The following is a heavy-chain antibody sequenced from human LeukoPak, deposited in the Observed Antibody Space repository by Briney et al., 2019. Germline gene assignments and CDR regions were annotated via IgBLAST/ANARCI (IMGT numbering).Heavy chain of an antibody. D-gene: IGHD3-16*01. J-gene: IGHJ4*02. V-gene: IGHV3-30*03. CDR3: VRTALGLHKARLDY. CDR2: ISYDGSTK. Sequence: GGTLRLSCAASGFTFSSYGMSWVRQAPGKGLEWVAVISYDGSTKYYADSVKGRFTISRDNSKNTLYLQMNSLRVDDTAVYYCVRTALGLHKARLDYWGQGTLVTVSS. CDR1: GFTFSSYG.